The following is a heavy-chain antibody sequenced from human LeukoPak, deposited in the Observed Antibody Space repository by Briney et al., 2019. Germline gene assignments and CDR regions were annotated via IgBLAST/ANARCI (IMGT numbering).Heavy chain of an antibody. Sequence: ASVKVSCKASGYTFTSYGISWVRQAPGQGLEWMGWISDYNGNTNYAQKLQGRVTMTTDTSTSTAYMELRSLRSDGTAVYYCARTGLTTYYDILTGPIDYWGQGTLVTVSS. D-gene: IGHD3-9*01. CDR2: ISDYNGNT. CDR3: ARTGLTTYYDILTGPIDY. V-gene: IGHV1-18*01. CDR1: GYTFTSYG. J-gene: IGHJ4*02.